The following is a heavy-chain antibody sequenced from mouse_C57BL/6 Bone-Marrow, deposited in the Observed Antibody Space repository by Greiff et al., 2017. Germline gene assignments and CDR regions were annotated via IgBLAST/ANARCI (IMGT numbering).Heavy chain of an antibody. D-gene: IGHD1-1*01. CDR3: TSPYYYGSSYGY. CDR2: IDPEDGDT. V-gene: IGHV14-1*01. Sequence: VQLQPSGAELVRPGASVKLSCTASGFNITDYYMHWVKQRPEQGLEWIGRIDPEDGDTEYAPKFQGKATMTADTSPNTDYLQRSSLTSEDTAVYYCTSPYYYGSSYGYWGQGTTRTVSS. J-gene: IGHJ2*01. CDR1: GFNITDYY.